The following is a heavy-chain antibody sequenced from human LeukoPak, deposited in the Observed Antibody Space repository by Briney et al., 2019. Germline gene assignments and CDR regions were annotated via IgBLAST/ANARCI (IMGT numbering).Heavy chain of an antibody. CDR1: GYTFTYHV. V-gene: IGHV1-18*01. CDR3: ARGEKPYDY. D-gene: IGHD1-26*01. CDR2: INAYNGNT. Sequence: GASVKVSCKPSGYTFTYHVISWVRQAPGQGLEWMGWINAYNGNTNDAQKFQGRVTMTTDTSTSTAYMELRSLRSDDTAVYYCARGEKPYDYWGQGTLVSVSS. J-gene: IGHJ4*02.